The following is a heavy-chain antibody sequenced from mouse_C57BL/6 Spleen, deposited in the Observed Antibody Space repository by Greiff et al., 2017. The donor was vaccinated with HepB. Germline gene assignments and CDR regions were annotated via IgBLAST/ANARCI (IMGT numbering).Heavy chain of an antibody. CDR2: ISYDGSN. D-gene: IGHD6-1*01. V-gene: IGHV3-6*01. CDR3: ASTSAWFAY. Sequence: ESGPGLVKPSQSLSLTCSVTGYSITSGYYWNWIRQFPGNKLEWMGYISYDGSNNYNPSLKNRISITRDTSKNQFFLKLNSVTTEDTATYYCASTSAWFAYWGQGTLVTVSA. J-gene: IGHJ3*01. CDR1: GYSITSGYY.